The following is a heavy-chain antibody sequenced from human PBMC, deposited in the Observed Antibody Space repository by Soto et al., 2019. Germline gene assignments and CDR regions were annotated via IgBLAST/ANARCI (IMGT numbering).Heavy chain of an antibody. Sequence: SETLSLTCAVYGGSFSGYYCSWIRQPPGKGLEWIGEINHSGSTNYNPSLKSRVTISVDTSKNQFSLKLSSVTAADTAVYYCARSLGSSSSSDYWGQGTLVTVSS. J-gene: IGHJ4*02. CDR2: INHSGST. CDR1: GGSFSGYY. D-gene: IGHD6-6*01. V-gene: IGHV4-34*01. CDR3: ARSLGSSSSSDY.